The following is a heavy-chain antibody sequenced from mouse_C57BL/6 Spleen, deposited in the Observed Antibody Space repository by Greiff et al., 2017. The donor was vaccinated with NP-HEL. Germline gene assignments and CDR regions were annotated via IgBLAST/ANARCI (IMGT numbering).Heavy chain of an antibody. CDR3: ARRGFYGNYLDY. CDR1: GYTFTSYW. CDR2: IDPSDSYT. V-gene: IGHV1-50*01. J-gene: IGHJ2*01. D-gene: IGHD2-1*01. Sequence: QVQLQQPGAELVKPGASVKLSCKASGYTFTSYWMQWVKQRPGQGLEWIGEIDPSDSYTNYNQKFKGKATLTVDTSSSTAYMQLSSLTSEDSAVYYCARRGFYGNYLDYW.